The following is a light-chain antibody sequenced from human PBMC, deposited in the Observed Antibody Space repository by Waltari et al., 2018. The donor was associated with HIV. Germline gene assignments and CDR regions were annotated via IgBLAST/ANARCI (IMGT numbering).Light chain of an antibody. V-gene: IGLV1-40*01. CDR1: SSNIGAGYD. CDR2: DNT. CDR3: QSYDTSLSASV. J-gene: IGLJ1*01. Sequence: RVTISCTGSSSNIGAGYDVHWYQQLPGRAPKLLIYDNTNRPSGVPDRFSGSKSGTSPALAITGLQAVDETDYYCQSYDTSLSASVFGTGTKVTVL.